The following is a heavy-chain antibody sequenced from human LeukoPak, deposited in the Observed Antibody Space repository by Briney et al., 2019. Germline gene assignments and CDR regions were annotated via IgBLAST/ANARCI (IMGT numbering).Heavy chain of an antibody. CDR2: ISTSSSYI. D-gene: IGHD4-17*01. Sequence: KPGGSLRLYCTASGFTFNGYSMNWVRQAPGKGLEWVSSISTSSSYIYYADSVKGRFTISRNNPKNSLYLQMNSLRAEDTAVYYCARNRGDPSYFDYWGQGTLVTVSS. J-gene: IGHJ4*02. V-gene: IGHV3-21*01. CDR3: ARNRGDPSYFDY. CDR1: GFTFNGYS.